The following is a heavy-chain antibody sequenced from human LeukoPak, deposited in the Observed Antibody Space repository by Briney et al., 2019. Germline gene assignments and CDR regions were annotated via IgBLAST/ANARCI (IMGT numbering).Heavy chain of an antibody. Sequence: GGSLRLSCAASGFTVSTDYMSWVRQAPGKGLEWVSVIYSGGSTYYADSVKGRFTISRDNSKNTLYLQMNSLRAEDTAVYYCARERYYYYSSGLTDYFDYWGQGTLVTVSS. CDR3: ARERYYYYSSGLTDYFDY. J-gene: IGHJ4*02. D-gene: IGHD3-22*01. CDR1: GFTVSTDY. V-gene: IGHV3-66*01. CDR2: IYSGGST.